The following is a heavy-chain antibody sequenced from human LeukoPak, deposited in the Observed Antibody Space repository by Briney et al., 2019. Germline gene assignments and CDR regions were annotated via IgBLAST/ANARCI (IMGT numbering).Heavy chain of an antibody. V-gene: IGHV4-61*01. D-gene: IGHD2-15*01. Sequence: PSQTLSLTCTVSGGSISSGSYYWSWIRQPPGKGLEWIGYIYYSGSTNYNPSLKSRVTISVDTSKNQFSLKLSSVTAADTAVYYCARGDCSGGSCYPHPWGQGTLVTVSS. CDR2: IYYSGST. CDR1: GGSISSGSYY. J-gene: IGHJ5*02. CDR3: ARGDCSGGSCYPHP.